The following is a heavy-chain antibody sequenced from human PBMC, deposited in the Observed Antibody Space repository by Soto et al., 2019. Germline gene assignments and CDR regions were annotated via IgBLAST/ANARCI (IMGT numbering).Heavy chain of an antibody. CDR2: LTGDAKTT. J-gene: IGHJ5*02. V-gene: IGHV3-23*01. CDR3: ARITRS. Sequence: GGSLRLSCAAPGITLSDSAMTRVRQAPGKGLEWISSLTGDAKTTYYADSVKGRFTVSRDISKNTFYLQMDSLRAEDTAMYFCARITRSWGQGTLVTVSS. CDR1: GITLSDSA. D-gene: IGHD3-3*01.